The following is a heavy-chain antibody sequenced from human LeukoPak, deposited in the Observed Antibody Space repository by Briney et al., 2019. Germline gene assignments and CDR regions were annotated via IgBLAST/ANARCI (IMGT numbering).Heavy chain of an antibody. CDR1: GLTFSSYA. V-gene: IGHV3-23*01. D-gene: IGHD2-2*01. Sequence: PGGSLRLSFAASGLTFSSYAMSWVRQAPGKGLEWVSAISGSGGSTYYADSVKGRFTISRDNSKNTLYLQMNSLRAEDTAVYYCAKYCTSTSCSPYYGMDVWGQGTTVTVSS. CDR3: AKYCTSTSCSPYYGMDV. J-gene: IGHJ6*02. CDR2: ISGSGGST.